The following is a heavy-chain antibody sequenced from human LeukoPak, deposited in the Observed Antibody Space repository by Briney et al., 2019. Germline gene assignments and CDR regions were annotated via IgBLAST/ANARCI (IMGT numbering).Heavy chain of an antibody. J-gene: IGHJ2*01. CDR1: GGSISSYY. Sequence: SETLSLTCTVSGGSISSYYWSWIRQPPGKGLEWIGYIYYSGSTNYNPSLKSRVTISVDTSKNQFSLKLSSVTAADTAVYYCARLFLPVALSSVYCYLWGRGTLVTVSS. D-gene: IGHD6-19*01. CDR3: ARLFLPVALSSVYCYL. V-gene: IGHV4-59*01. CDR2: IYYSGST.